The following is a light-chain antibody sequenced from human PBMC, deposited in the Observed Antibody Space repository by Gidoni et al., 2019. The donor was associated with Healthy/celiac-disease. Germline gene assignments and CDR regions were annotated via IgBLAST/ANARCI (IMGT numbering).Light chain of an antibody. CDR3: QVWDSSSDHV. CDR2: YDS. J-gene: IGLJ1*01. CDR1: NIGSKS. V-gene: IGLV3-21*04. Sequence: SYVLTQPPSVSVAPGKTARITCGGNNIGSKSVHWYQQKPGQAPVLVIYYDSDRPSGIPERFSGSNSGNTATLTISRVKAGDEADYYCQVWDSSSDHVFGTGTKVTVL.